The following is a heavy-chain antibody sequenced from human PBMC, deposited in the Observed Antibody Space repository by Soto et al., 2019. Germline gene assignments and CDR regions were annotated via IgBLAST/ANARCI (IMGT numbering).Heavy chain of an antibody. CDR3: ARCGTSIAARLRGDYYGMDV. CDR1: GYSFTSYW. J-gene: IGHJ6*02. Sequence: GESLKISCKGSGYSFTSYWIGWVRQMPGKGLEWMGIIYPGDSDTRYSPSFQGQVTISADKSISTAYLQWSSLKASDTAMYYCARCGTSIAARLRGDYYGMDVWGQGTTVTVSS. CDR2: IYPGDSDT. D-gene: IGHD6-6*01. V-gene: IGHV5-51*01.